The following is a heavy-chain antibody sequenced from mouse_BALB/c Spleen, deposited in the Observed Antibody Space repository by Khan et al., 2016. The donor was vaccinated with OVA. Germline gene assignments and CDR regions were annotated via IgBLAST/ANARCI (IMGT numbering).Heavy chain of an antibody. Sequence: VQLKQSGPELVEPGASVKMSCKASGYTFTNYVIHWVKQKPGQGLEWIGYINPYNAATRYNEKFKGKATLTADISSTTAYMELSSLTSADSSVDYCAREASTWYFSLPYWGQGTLVTVSA. CDR2: INPYNAAT. CDR1: GYTFTNYV. D-gene: IGHD1-1*02. CDR3: AREASTWYFSLPY. J-gene: IGHJ3*01. V-gene: IGHV1S136*01.